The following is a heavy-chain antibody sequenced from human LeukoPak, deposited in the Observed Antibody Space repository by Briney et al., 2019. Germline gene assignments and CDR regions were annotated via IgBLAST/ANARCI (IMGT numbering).Heavy chain of an antibody. CDR1: GFTFSGYW. V-gene: IGHV3-7*04. CDR2: IKLDGSEK. J-gene: IGHJ4*02. CDR3: ARDRIQLWSHDY. Sequence: GGSLRLSCAASGFTFSGYWMSWVRQAPGKGLEWVASIKLDGSEKYYVDSVKGRFTISRENAKNSLYLQMNSLRAEDTAVYYCARDRIQLWSHDYWGQGTLVTVSS. D-gene: IGHD5-18*01.